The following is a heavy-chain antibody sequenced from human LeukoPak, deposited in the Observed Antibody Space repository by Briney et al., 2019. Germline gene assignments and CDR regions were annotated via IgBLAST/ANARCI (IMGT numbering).Heavy chain of an antibody. V-gene: IGHV3-33*01. D-gene: IGHD5-18*01. Sequence: GRSLRLSCAASGFTFSSYGMHWVRQAPGKGLEWVAVIWYDGSNKYYADSVKGRFTISRDNSKNTLYLQMNSLRAEDTAVYYCARDTRKYQQLWLPDYRSQGTLVTVSS. J-gene: IGHJ4*02. CDR1: GFTFSSYG. CDR2: IWYDGSNK. CDR3: ARDTRKYQQLWLPDY.